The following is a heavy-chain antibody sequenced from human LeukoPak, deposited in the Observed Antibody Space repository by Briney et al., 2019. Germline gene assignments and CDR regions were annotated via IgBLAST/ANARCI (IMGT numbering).Heavy chain of an antibody. Sequence: GGSLRLSCAASGFTFSSYGMHWVRQAPGKGLEWVAVIWYDGSNKYYADSVKGRFTISRDNSKNTLYLQMNSLRAEDMAVYYCAKDVTIGWELNYFDYWGQGTLVTVSS. D-gene: IGHD1-26*01. J-gene: IGHJ4*02. V-gene: IGHV3-33*06. CDR1: GFTFSSYG. CDR2: IWYDGSNK. CDR3: AKDVTIGWELNYFDY.